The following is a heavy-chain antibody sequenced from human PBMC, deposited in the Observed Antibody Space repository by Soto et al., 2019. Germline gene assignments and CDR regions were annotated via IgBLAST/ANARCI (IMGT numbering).Heavy chain of an antibody. Sequence: GASVTVSCKASRVAFSKFIVARVRQAPGLGLEWVGGIIPIFGTANYAQKFQGRVTITADESTSTSYMEVNNLRSEDTAVYYCAKVRYSSPMGYYYGMDVWGQGTTVTVSS. D-gene: IGHD6-19*01. CDR2: IIPIFGTA. CDR3: AKVRYSSPMGYYYGMDV. V-gene: IGHV1-69*13. CDR1: RVAFSKFI. J-gene: IGHJ6*02.